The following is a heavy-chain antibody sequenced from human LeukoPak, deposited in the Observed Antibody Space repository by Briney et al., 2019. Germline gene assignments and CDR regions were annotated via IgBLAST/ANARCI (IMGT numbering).Heavy chain of an antibody. D-gene: IGHD1-1*01. Sequence: PGGSLRLSCAASGFTFSSYWMSWVRQAPEKGLEWVSAISGSGGSTYYADSVKGRFTISRDNSKNTLYLQMNSLRAEDTAVYYCAKNNWDGQWFIAFDIWGQGTMVTVSS. CDR2: ISGSGGST. J-gene: IGHJ3*02. V-gene: IGHV3-23*01. CDR1: GFTFSSYW. CDR3: AKNNWDGQWFIAFDI.